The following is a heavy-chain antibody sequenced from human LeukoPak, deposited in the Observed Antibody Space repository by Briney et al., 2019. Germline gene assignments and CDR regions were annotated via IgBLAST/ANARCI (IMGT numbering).Heavy chain of an antibody. V-gene: IGHV4-34*01. J-gene: IGHJ4*02. CDR3: ARRYDFWSGYPPPLDY. D-gene: IGHD3-3*01. CDR1: GGSFSGYY. CDR2: INHSGST. Sequence: SETLSLTCAVYGGSFSGYYWSWIRQPPGKGLEWIGEINHSGSTNYNPSLKSRVTISVDTSKKQFSLKLSSVTAADTAVYYCARRYDFWSGYPPPLDYWGQGTLVTVSS.